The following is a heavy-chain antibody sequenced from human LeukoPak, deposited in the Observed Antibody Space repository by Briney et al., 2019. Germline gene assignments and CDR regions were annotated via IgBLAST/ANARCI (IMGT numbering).Heavy chain of an antibody. Sequence: GSLSLSCSASGFAFSAFDMHWVRQAPGKGLEYLSAISGNGGSTYYADSVKGRFTISRDNARNTLYLQMSSLRVEDTGVYYCVKIARDWGQGTLVTVS. CDR3: VKIARD. CDR2: ISGNGGST. J-gene: IGHJ4*02. V-gene: IGHV3-64D*09. CDR1: GFAFSAFD.